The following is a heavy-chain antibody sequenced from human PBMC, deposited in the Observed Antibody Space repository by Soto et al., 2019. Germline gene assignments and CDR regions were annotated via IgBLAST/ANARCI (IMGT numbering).Heavy chain of an antibody. CDR3: ARHRIVVVPAVNYGMDV. CDR2: IDPSDSYT. V-gene: IGHV5-10-1*01. Sequence: GESLKISCNGSGYSFTSYWISWVRQMPGKGLEWMGRIDPSDSYTNYSPSFQGHVTISADRSISTACLQWSSLKASDTAMYYCARHRIVVVPAVNYGMDVWGQGTTVTVSS. D-gene: IGHD2-2*01. CDR1: GYSFTSYW. J-gene: IGHJ6*02.